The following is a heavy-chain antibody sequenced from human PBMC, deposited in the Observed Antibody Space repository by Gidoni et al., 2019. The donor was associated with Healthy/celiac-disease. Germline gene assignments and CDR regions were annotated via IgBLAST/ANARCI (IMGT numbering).Heavy chain of an antibody. CDR3: ARERWELPPYYYYGMDV. Sequence: EVQLVESGGGLVKPGGSLRLSCAASGFTFSSYSMNWVRQAPGKGLEWVSSISSSSSYIYYADSVKGRFTISRDNAKNSLYLQMNSLRAEDTAVYYCARERWELPPYYYYGMDVWGQGTTVTVSS. V-gene: IGHV3-21*01. CDR2: ISSSSSYI. J-gene: IGHJ6*02. CDR1: GFTFSSYS. D-gene: IGHD1-26*01.